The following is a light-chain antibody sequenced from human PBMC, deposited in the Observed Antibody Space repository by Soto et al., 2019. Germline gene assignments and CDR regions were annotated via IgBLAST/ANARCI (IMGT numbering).Light chain of an antibody. V-gene: IGKV1-39*01. J-gene: IGKJ1*01. CDR2: GAS. Sequence: GRASQRISSYLNWYQQKPGKAPKLLIYGASNWDSGITARFSASGSGTNCTLSFTSLQPEDFAAYYCQQDYNGPWTVGQGTK. CDR3: QQDYNGPWT. CDR1: QRISSY.